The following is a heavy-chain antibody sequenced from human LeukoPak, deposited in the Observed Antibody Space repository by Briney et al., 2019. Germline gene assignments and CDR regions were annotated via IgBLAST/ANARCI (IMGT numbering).Heavy chain of an antibody. CDR2: ISYDGSNK. CDR1: GFTFSSYG. D-gene: IGHD1-26*01. J-gene: IGHJ5*02. V-gene: IGHV3-30*18. CDR3: AKDLEWEEGILSWFDP. Sequence: PGGSLRLSCAASGFTFSSYGMHWVRQAPGKGLEWVAVISYDGSNKYYADSVKGRFTISRDNSKNTLYLQMNSLRAEDTAVYYCAKDLEWEEGILSWFDPWGQGTLVTVSS.